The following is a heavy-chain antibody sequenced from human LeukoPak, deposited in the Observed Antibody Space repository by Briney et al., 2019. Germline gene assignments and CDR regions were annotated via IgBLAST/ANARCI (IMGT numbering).Heavy chain of an antibody. CDR1: GYTLTELS. CDR3: ATYLGNCSGGRCYTFDY. Sequence: ASVKVSCKVSGYTLTELSIHWVRQAPGKGLEWMGGFDPEDGETIYTQKFQGRVTMTEDTSTDTAYMELSSLRSEDTAVYYCATYLGNCSGGRCYTFDYWGQGTLVTVSS. CDR2: FDPEDGET. J-gene: IGHJ4*02. D-gene: IGHD2-15*01. V-gene: IGHV1-24*01.